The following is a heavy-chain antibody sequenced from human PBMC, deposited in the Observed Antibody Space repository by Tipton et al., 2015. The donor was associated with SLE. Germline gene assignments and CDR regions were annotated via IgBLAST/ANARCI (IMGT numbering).Heavy chain of an antibody. D-gene: IGHD4-17*01. V-gene: IGHV4-59*01. CDR2: IYYSGTT. CDR3: ARGGRTVTKNWFDS. J-gene: IGHJ5*01. CDR1: GVPLINDY. Sequence: TLSLTCTVSGVPLINDYWSWIRQTPGKALEWIGYIYYSGTTNYNPSLKSRATISVDTSKNQFSLKLSSVSAADTALYYCARGGRTVTKNWFDSWGQGTLVTVSS.